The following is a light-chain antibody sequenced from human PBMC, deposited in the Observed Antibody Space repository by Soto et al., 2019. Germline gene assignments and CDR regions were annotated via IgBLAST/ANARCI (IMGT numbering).Light chain of an antibody. V-gene: IGKV3-20*01. J-gene: IGKJ1*01. CDR1: QSVSNNY. Sequence: EIVLTQSPGTLSLSPGERATLSCRASQSVSNNYLAWYQQKPGQAPRLLIYGASNRATGIPDRFSGSGSGTDFTLTISRLEPEDFAVYYCQQYGSASWTFGQGTKVDIK. CDR2: GAS. CDR3: QQYGSASWT.